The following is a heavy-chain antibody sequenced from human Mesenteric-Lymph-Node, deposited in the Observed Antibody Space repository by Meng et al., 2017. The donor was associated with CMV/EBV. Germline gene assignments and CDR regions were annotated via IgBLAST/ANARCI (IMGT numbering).Heavy chain of an antibody. Sequence: SGFTFSHYGMQWVRQAPGKGLEWVAVIWYDGSSTHYADSVKGRFTISRDNSRNTLHLQINTLRAGDTAVYYCAKSKDDYSNYGAFATWGQGTLVTVSS. J-gene: IGHJ5*02. D-gene: IGHD4-11*01. CDR2: IWYDGSST. CDR1: GFTFSHYG. CDR3: AKSKDDYSNYGAFAT. V-gene: IGHV3-33*06.